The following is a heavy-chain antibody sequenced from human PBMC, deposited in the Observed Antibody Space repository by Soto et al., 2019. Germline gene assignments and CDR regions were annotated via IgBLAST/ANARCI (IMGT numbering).Heavy chain of an antibody. V-gene: IGHV3-23*01. Sequence: EVQLLESGGGLVQPGGSLRLSCAASGFTFSSYDMSWVRQAPGKGLEWVSGISGGGGSTDYADSVKGRFTISRDNSKNTLYLKMNSLRAEDTAVYYCAKGISGGNWGQGTLVTVSS. D-gene: IGHD3-3*02. J-gene: IGHJ4*02. CDR2: ISGGGGST. CDR3: AKGISGGN. CDR1: GFTFSSYD.